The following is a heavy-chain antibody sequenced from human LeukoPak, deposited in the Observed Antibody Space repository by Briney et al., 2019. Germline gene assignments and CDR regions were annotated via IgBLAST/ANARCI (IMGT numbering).Heavy chain of an antibody. J-gene: IGHJ2*01. V-gene: IGHV4-59*01. CDR1: GGSISSYY. Sequence: SETLSLTCTVSGGSISSYYWSWIRQPPGKGLEWIGYIYYSGSTNYNPSLKSRVTISVDTSKNQFSLKLSSVTAADTAVYYCARLDLWYFDLWGRGTLVTVSS. CDR2: IYYSGST. CDR3: ARLDLWYFDL. D-gene: IGHD1-1*01.